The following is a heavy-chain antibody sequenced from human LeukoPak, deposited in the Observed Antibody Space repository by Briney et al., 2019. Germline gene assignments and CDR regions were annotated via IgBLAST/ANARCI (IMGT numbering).Heavy chain of an antibody. D-gene: IGHD4-17*01. V-gene: IGHV5-51*01. J-gene: IGHJ5*02. CDR2: IYPGDSDT. CDR1: GYSFTSYW. Sequence: GESLKISCKGSGYSFTSYWIGWVRQMPGKGLEWMGIIYPGDSDTRYSPSFQGQVTISADKSISTAYLQWSSLKASDTAMYYCARHTLGDYGVANWFDPWGQGTLVTVSS. CDR3: ARHTLGDYGVANWFDP.